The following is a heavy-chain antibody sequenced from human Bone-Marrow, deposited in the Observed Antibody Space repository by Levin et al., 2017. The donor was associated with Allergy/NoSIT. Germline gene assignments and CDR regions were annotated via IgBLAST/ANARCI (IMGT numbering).Heavy chain of an antibody. CDR1: GGSFSDSY. Sequence: SQTLSLTCGVYGGSFSDSYWSWIRQPPGKGLEWIGEINHSGSTNYNPSLTSRATISVDTSKNQVSLKPNSVAAADTAVYYCARGFWSGYYTWGLDYWGQGTLVTVSS. V-gene: IGHV4-34*01. CDR3: ARGFWSGYYTWGLDY. J-gene: IGHJ4*02. D-gene: IGHD3-3*01. CDR2: INHSGST.